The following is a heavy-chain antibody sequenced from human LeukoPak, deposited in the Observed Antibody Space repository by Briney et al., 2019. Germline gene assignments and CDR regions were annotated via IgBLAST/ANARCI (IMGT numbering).Heavy chain of an antibody. CDR2: IYSGGST. V-gene: IGHV3-66*01. Sequence: PGGSLRLSCAASGFTVSSNYMSWVRQAPGKGLEWVSVIYSGGSTYYADSVKGRFTISRDNSKNTLYLQMNSLRAEDTAVYYCARAHPSSTHFDYWGQGTLVTVSS. J-gene: IGHJ4*02. CDR1: GFTVSSNY. CDR3: ARAHPSSTHFDY.